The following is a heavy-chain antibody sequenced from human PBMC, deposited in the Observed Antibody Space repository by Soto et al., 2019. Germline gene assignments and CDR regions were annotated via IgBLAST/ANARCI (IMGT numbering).Heavy chain of an antibody. J-gene: IGHJ6*02. D-gene: IGHD6-13*01. CDR1: GGSISSSNW. CDR3: ARAAYLYSSSWSSTYYYYYGMDV. V-gene: IGHV4-4*02. Sequence: PSETLSLTCAVSGGSISSSNWWSWVRQPPGKGLEWIGEIYHSGSTNYNPSLKSRVTISVDKSKNQFSLKLSSVTAADTAVYYCARAAYLYSSSWSSTYYYYYGMDVWGQATTVTVSS. CDR2: IYHSGST.